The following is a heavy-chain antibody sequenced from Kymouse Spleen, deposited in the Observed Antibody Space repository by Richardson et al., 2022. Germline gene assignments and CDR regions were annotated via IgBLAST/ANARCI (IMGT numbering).Heavy chain of an antibody. Sequence: EVQLVESGGGLVQPGGSLRLSCAASGFTFSSYAMSWVRQAPGKGLEWVSAISGSGGSTYYADSVKGRFTISRDNSKNTLYLQMNSLRAEDTAVYYCAKDRNYGSGSYGDWFDPWGQGTLVTVSS. CDR2: ISGSGGST. D-gene: IGHD3-10*01. CDR3: AKDRNYGSGSYGDWFDP. CDR1: GFTFSSYA. J-gene: IGHJ5*02. V-gene: IGHV3-23*04.